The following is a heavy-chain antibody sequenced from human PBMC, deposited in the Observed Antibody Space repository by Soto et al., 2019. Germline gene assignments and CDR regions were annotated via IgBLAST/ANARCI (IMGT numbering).Heavy chain of an antibody. CDR1: GYTFTSDD. CDR2: MNPNSGNT. Sequence: QVQLVQSGAEVKKPGASVKVSCKASGYTFTSDDIHWVRQATGQGREWMGWMNPNSGNTGYAQKFQGRVTMTRKTSISTAYMELSSLRSEDTAVYYCARVSRPLPYYDYWSGYYDGPDYWGQGTLVPVSS. CDR3: ARVSRPLPYYDYWSGYYDGPDY. J-gene: IGHJ4*02. D-gene: IGHD3-3*01. V-gene: IGHV1-8*01.